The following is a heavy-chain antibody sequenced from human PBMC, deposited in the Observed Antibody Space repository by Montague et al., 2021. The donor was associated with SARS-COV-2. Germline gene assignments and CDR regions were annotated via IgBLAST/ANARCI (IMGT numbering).Heavy chain of an antibody. V-gene: IGHV3-23*03. CDR1: GFTFSNYA. J-gene: IGHJ4*02. CDR2: IYSGGSST. Sequence: SLRLSCAASGFTFSNYAMSWVRQAPGKGLEWVSVIYSGGSSTYYSDSVKGRFTISRDNSKNTLYPQMNSLRAEDTAVYYCAKDPYYDFWSGYYFDYWGQGTLVTVSS. CDR3: AKDPYYDFWSGYYFDY. D-gene: IGHD3-3*01.